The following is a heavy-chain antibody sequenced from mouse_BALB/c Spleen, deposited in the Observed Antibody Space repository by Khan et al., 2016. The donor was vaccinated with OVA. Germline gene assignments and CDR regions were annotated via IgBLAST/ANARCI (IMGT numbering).Heavy chain of an antibody. J-gene: IGHJ2*01. CDR2: ISYSGNT. V-gene: IGHV3-2*02. Sequence: QLEESGPGLVKPSQSLSLTCTVTGYSITSDYAWNWIRQFPGNKLEWMGFISYSGNTNYNPSLKSRISITRDTTKNQFFLQLNSVTIEDTATHYCERVYWGDCDYWGQGTTLTVSS. CDR1: GYSITSDYA. D-gene: IGHD1-1*01. CDR3: ERVYWGDCDY.